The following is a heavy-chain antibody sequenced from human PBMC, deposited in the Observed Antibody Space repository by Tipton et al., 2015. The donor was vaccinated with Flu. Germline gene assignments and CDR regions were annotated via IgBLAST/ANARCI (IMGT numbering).Heavy chain of an antibody. CDR1: GDSISSYY. J-gene: IGHJ4*02. CDR2: IYYSGST. Sequence: TLSLTCTVSGDSISSYYWSWIRQPPGKGLEWIGYIYYSGSTNYNPSLKSRVTISVDTSKNQFSLKLSPVTAADTAVYYCARQGAMLPDYWGQGTLVTVSS. D-gene: IGHD3-16*01. V-gene: IGHV4-59*08. CDR3: ARQGAMLPDY.